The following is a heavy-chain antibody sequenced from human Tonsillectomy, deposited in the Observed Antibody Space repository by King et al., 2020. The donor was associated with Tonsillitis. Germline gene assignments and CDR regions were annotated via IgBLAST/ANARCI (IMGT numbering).Heavy chain of an antibody. CDR1: GFTFDDYA. D-gene: IGHD6-13*01. V-gene: IGHV3-9*01. Sequence: VQLVESGGGLVQPDRSLRLSCAASGFTFDDYAMHWVRQAPGKGLEWVSGISWNSGNTGYADSVKGRFTISRDNAKNSLHLQMNSLRAEDTALYYCVKDTGLAAAGWDCDLWGRGTLVTVAS. J-gene: IGHJ2*01. CDR3: VKDTGLAAAGWDCDL. CDR2: ISWNSGNT.